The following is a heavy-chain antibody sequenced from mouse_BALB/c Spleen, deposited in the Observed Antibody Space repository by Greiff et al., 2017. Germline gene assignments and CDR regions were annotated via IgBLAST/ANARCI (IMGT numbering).Heavy chain of an antibody. D-gene: IGHD2-4*01. J-gene: IGHJ3*01. CDR3: ARGGDDYSWFAY. V-gene: IGHV1-39*01. Sequence: EVHLVESGPELEKPGASVKISCKASGYSFTGYNMNWVKQSNGKSLEWIGNIDPYYGGTSYNQKFKGKATLTVDKSSSTAYMQLKSLTSEDSAVYYCARGGDDYSWFAYWGQGTLVTVSA. CDR2: IDPYYGGT. CDR1: GYSFTGYN.